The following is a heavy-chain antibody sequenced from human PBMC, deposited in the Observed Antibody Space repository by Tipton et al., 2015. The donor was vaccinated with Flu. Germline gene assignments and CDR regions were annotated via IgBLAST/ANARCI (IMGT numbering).Heavy chain of an antibody. J-gene: IGHJ4*02. D-gene: IGHD4-17*01. CDR1: GFSLNTHGVG. V-gene: IGHV2-5*02. Sequence: LVKPTQTLTLTCSFSGFSLNTHGVGVGWIRQPPEKALEWLGLIYWDDDNRYTPSLASRLTITKDASANQVVLTLANTYPVDTATYFCAHTRYTDYGVGYVFDSWSQGTLVTVSS. CDR2: IYWDDDN. CDR3: AHTRYTDYGVGYVFDS.